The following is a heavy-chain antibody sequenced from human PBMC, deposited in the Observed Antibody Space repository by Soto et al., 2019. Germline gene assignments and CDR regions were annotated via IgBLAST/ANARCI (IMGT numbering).Heavy chain of an antibody. J-gene: IGHJ4*02. CDR1: GFTFRSYA. D-gene: IGHD2-15*01. CDR3: AREYCSGRSCYYVDY. V-gene: IGHV3-30*14. Sequence: QVQLVESGGGVVQPGRSLRLSCAASGFTFRSYAMHWVRQAPGKGLEWVAVISYDGSNKYYADSVKGRFTISRDNSKNTPYLQMNSLRTEDTAVYYCAREYCSGRSCYYVDYWGQGTLVTVSS. CDR2: ISYDGSNK.